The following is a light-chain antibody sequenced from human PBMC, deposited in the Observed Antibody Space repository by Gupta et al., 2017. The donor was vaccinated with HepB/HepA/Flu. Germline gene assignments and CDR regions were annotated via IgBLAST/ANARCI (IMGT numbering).Light chain of an antibody. Sequence: IQMTQSPSTLSASVGDRVTITCRASQSISLWLAWYQQKPGKAPKLLIYKASSLESGVASRFSGSGSGTEFTLTNSNLQPDDFATYYCQQYNGYPYSFGQGTKLEIK. CDR3: QQYNGYPYS. CDR2: KAS. J-gene: IGKJ2*03. CDR1: QSISLW. V-gene: IGKV1-5*03.